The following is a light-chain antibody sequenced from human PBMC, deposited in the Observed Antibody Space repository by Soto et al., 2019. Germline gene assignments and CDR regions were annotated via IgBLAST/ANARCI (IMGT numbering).Light chain of an antibody. CDR1: SSDVGGYNY. CDR2: EVS. J-gene: IGLJ1*01. V-gene: IGLV2-8*01. CDR3: SSYAGSTNSRV. Sequence: QSALTQPPSASGSPGQSVTISCTGTSSDVGGYNYVSWYQQHPGKAPKLMIYEVSKRPSGVPDRFSGSKSGNTASLTVSGLQAEDEADYYCSSYAGSTNSRVFGTGTKVTV.